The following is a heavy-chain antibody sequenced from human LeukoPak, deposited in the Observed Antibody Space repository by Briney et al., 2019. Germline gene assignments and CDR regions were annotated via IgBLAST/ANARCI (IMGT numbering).Heavy chain of an antibody. V-gene: IGHV1-69*02. CDR2: IIPILGIA. CDR1: GGTFSSYT. J-gene: IGHJ4*02. Sequence: ASVKVSCKASGGTFSSYTISWVRQAPGQGLEWMGRIIPILGIANYAQMFQGRVTITADKSQSTAYMELSSLRSEDTAVYYCASDLFPCGGDCYSVDYWGQGTLVTVSS. CDR3: ASDLFPCGGDCYSVDY. D-gene: IGHD2-21*01.